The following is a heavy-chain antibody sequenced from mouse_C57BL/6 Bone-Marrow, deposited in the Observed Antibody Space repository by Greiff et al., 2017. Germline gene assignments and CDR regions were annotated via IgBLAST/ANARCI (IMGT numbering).Heavy chain of an antibody. CDR1: GFTFSSYG. D-gene: IGHD1-1*01. CDR2: ISSGGSYT. CDR3: ARYYYDYFDY. J-gene: IGHJ2*01. Sequence: EVMLVESGGDLVKPGGSLKLSCAASGFTFSSYGMSWVRQTPDKRLEWVATISSGGSYTYYPDSVKGRFTISRDNAKNTLYLQMSSLKSEDTAIYYCARYYYDYFDYWGQGTTLTVSS. V-gene: IGHV5-6*02.